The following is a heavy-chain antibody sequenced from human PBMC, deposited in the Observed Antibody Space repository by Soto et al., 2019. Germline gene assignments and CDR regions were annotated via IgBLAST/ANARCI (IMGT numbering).Heavy chain of an antibody. V-gene: IGHV1-69*01. Sequence: QVQLVQSGAEVKKPGSSVKVSCKASGGTFSSYAISWVRQAPGQGLEWMGGIIPIFGTANYAQKFQGRVTITADESTSTAYMELSSMRSEDTAMYYCARDQYDYVWGSYRAQLDYWGQGTLVTVSS. CDR3: ARDQYDYVWGSYRAQLDY. CDR1: GGTFSSYA. J-gene: IGHJ4*02. CDR2: IIPIFGTA. D-gene: IGHD3-16*02.